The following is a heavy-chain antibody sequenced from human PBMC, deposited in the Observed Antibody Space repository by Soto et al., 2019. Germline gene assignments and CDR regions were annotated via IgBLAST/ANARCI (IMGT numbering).Heavy chain of an antibody. CDR2: ISSSSSTI. J-gene: IGHJ1*01. CDR1: GFTFSSYS. D-gene: IGHD6-19*01. Sequence: GGSLRLSCAASGFTFSSYSMNWVRQAPGKGLEWVSYISSSSSTIYYADSVKGRFTISRDNAKNSLYLQMNSLRAEDTAVYYCASEASTLAVAGIGFRCWGQGTLVTVSS. CDR3: ASEASTLAVAGIGFRC. V-gene: IGHV3-48*01.